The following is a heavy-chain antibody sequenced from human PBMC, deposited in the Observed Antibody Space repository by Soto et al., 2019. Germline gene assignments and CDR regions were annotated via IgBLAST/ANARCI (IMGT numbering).Heavy chain of an antibody. D-gene: IGHD1-26*01. CDR2: LSGNSIYT. CDR3: AFSPRPGGTGFDY. V-gene: IGHV3-11*06. Sequence: GPLILSCAASGVTFSDHDMTWIRQVPGKGLEWVAYLSGNSIYTNYADSVQGRFTISRDNAKNSVYLQMNSLRAEDTAVYYCAFSPRPGGTGFDYWGQGTPVTVSS. J-gene: IGHJ4*02. CDR1: GVTFSDHD.